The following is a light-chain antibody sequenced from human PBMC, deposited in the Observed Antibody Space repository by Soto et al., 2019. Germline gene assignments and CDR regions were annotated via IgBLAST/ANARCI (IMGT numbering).Light chain of an antibody. CDR3: HQRQSWPRT. CDR1: QGISSY. V-gene: IGKV1-8*01. CDR2: AAS. Sequence: AIRMTQSPSSLSASTGDRVTITCRASQGISSYLAWYQQKPGKAPKLLIYAASTLQSGVPSRFSGSGSGTDFTLTISDVEPEDFAVYYCHQRQSWPRTFGQGTKVDI. J-gene: IGKJ1*01.